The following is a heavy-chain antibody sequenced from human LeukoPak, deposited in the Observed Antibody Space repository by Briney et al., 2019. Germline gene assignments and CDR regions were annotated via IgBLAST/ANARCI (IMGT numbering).Heavy chain of an antibody. CDR2: SGST. J-gene: IGHJ6*03. V-gene: IGHV4-59*01. D-gene: IGHD3-10*01. CDR1: GGSISSYY. CDR3: AASKKYGSGSYYVYYMDV. Sequence: SETLSLTCTVSGGSISSYYWSWIRQPPGKGLEWIGYSGSTNSNPSLKSRVTISVDTSKNQFSLRLSSVTAADTAVYYCAASKKYGSGSYYVYYMDVWGKGTTVTISS.